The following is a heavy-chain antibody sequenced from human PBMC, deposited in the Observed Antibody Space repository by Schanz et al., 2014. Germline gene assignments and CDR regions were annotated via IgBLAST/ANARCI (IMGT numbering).Heavy chain of an antibody. J-gene: IGHJ4*02. CDR3: ARGYGDSPTDF. CDR1: GYTFISYG. V-gene: IGHV1-18*01. D-gene: IGHD4-17*01. CDR2: ISAYNGNT. Sequence: QVQLVQSGAEVKKPGASVKVSCKASGYTFISYGIKWVRQAPGQGLEWMGWISAYNGNTNYAQKLQGRVTITADRSTSTAYMELSSLRSEDTAVYYCARGYGDSPTDFWGQGTLVTVSS.